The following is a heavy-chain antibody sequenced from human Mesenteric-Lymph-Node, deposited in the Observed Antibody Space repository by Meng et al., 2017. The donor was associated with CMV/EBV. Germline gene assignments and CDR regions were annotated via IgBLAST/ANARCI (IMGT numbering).Heavy chain of an antibody. CDR3: ARVPTLYCTSSSCYDYYFDY. CDR2: ISFDGSNK. Sequence: GESLKISCAASGFTFSNAWMSWVRQAPGKGLEWVALISFDGSNKYYADSVKGRFTITRDNPKNTLYLQMNSLRAEDTAVYYCARVPTLYCTSSSCYDYYFDYWGQGSLVTVSS. V-gene: IGHV3-30*03. J-gene: IGHJ4*02. D-gene: IGHD2-2*01. CDR1: GFTFSNAW.